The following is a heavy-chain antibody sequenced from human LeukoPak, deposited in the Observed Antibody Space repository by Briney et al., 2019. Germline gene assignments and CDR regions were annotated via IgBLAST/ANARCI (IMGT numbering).Heavy chain of an antibody. Sequence: ASVKVSCKASGYTFTSYGISWVRQAPGQGLEWMGWISAYNGNTNYAQMLQGRVTMTTDTSTSTAYMELRSLRSDDTAVYYCARDKGFWSGSVYYFDYWGQGTLVTVSS. D-gene: IGHD3-3*01. J-gene: IGHJ4*02. CDR3: ARDKGFWSGSVYYFDY. CDR1: GYTFTSYG. CDR2: ISAYNGNT. V-gene: IGHV1-18*01.